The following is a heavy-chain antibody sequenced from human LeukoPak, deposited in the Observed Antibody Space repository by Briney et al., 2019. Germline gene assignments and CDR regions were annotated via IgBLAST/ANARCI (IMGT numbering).Heavy chain of an antibody. V-gene: IGHV1-2*06. J-gene: IGHJ4*02. CDR2: INPNSGGT. Sequence: ASVKVSCKASGYTFTGYYMHWVRQAPGRGLEWMGRINPNSGGTNYAQKFQGRVTMTRDTSISTAYMELSRLRSDDTAVYYCARDRYFDWLIDYWGQGTLVTVSS. CDR1: GYTFTGYY. CDR3: ARDRYFDWLIDY. D-gene: IGHD3-9*01.